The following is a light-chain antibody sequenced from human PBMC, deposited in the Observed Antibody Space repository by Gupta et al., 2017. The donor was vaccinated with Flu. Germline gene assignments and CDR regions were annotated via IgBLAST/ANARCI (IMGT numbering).Light chain of an antibody. CDR1: SSDVGGYNY. J-gene: IGLJ2*01. CDR2: DVS. Sequence: SALSQPRSLSGSPVQSATIACTVTSSDVGGYNYVSWYQQHPGKAPKLMIYDVSKRPSVVPDRFSGSKCVNTAPMTITGIQEVDAADYYCSSYAGSNTVGVFGGGTKLTVL. V-gene: IGLV2-11*01. CDR3: SSYAGSNTVGV.